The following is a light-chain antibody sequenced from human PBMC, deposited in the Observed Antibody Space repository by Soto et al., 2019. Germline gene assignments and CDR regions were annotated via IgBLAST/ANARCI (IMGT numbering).Light chain of an antibody. J-gene: IGKJ3*01. CDR3: QQYNNWPPIFT. CDR2: GAS. Sequence: EIVMTQSPATLSVSPGERATLSCRASQSVSSNLAWYQQKPGQAPRLLIYGASTRATGIPARFSGSWSGTEFNLTISSLQSEDFAVYYCQQYNNWPPIFTFGPGTKVDIK. V-gene: IGKV3-15*01. CDR1: QSVSSN.